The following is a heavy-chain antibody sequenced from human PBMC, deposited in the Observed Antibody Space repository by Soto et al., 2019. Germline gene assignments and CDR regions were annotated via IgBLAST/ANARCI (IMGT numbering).Heavy chain of an antibody. CDR2: IIPMFGTP. CDR3: ARGATVTRDYFYGMDV. J-gene: IGHJ6*01. D-gene: IGHD4-4*01. V-gene: IGHV1-69*13. CDR1: GGSFSNYA. Sequence: SVKVSCKTCGGSFSNYALSWVRQAPAQGLEGMGAIIPMFGTPNYAQMFHGRVTITADESTNTAYMEVSTLRSDDSAVYFCARGATVTRDYFYGMDVWGQGTTVTVSS.